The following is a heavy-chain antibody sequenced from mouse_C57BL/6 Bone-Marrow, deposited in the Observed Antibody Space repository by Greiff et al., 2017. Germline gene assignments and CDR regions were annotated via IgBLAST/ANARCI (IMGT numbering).Heavy chain of an antibody. CDR2: INPNNGGT. D-gene: IGHD2-4*01. CDR1: GYTFTDYN. Sequence: VQLQQSGPELVKPGASVKIPCKASGYTFTDYNMDWVKQSHGKSLEWIGDINPNNGGTIYNQKFKGKATLTVDKSSSTAYMELRSLTSEDTAVYYCARRIYDYGWYFDVWGTGTTVTVSS. CDR3: ARRIYDYGWYFDV. J-gene: IGHJ1*03. V-gene: IGHV1-18*01.